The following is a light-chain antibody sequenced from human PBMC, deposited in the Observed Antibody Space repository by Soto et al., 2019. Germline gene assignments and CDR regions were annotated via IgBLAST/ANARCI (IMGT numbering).Light chain of an antibody. CDR1: SSDVGGYNY. Sequence: QSALTQPASVSGSPGQSITISCTGTSSDVGGYNYVSWYQQHPGKAPKLMIYDVSNRPSGVSNRFSGSKSGNTASLTISGLHTEDESDYYCSSYTGSSTYVFGTRTKLTVL. CDR3: SSYTGSSTYV. CDR2: DVS. J-gene: IGLJ1*01. V-gene: IGLV2-14*03.